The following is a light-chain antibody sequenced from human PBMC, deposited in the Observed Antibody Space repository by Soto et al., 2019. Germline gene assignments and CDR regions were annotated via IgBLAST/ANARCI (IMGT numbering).Light chain of an antibody. V-gene: IGLV2-14*03. CDR2: GVS. CDR1: SSDIGGSNY. Sequence: QSVLTQPASVSGSPGQSITISCAGTSSDIGGSNYVSWYQQHPGKAPKIMIYGVSNRPSGVSNRCSGSKSGNTASLTISGLQAEDEADYFCYSSRSSSSTFYVFGTGTKLTVL. CDR3: YSSRSSSSTFYV. J-gene: IGLJ1*01.